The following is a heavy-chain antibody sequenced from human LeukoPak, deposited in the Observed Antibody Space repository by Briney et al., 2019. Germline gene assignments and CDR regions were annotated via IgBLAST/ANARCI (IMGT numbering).Heavy chain of an antibody. J-gene: IGHJ6*03. CDR1: GGSISTNY. V-gene: IGHV4-59*01. CDR3: ARDNPGIAGGGGYMDV. CDR2: IYYSGST. D-gene: IGHD6-13*01. Sequence: SQTLSLICTVAGGSISTNYWSWIRQPPGKGLEWPGYIYYSGSTNYNPSLKSRVTISVDTSKNQCSLKLSSVTAADTAVYYCARDNPGIAGGGGYMDVWGKGTTVTISS.